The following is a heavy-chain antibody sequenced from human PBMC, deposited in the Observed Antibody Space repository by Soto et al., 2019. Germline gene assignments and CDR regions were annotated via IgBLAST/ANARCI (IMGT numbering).Heavy chain of an antibody. Sequence: QVQLVQSGAEVKKPGSSVKVSCKASGGTFSSYAISWVRQAPGQGLEWMGGIILIFGTANYAQKFQGRVTITADKSTSTAYMELSSLRSEDTAVYYCARVGAYCGGDCYNYGMDVWGQGTTVTVS. D-gene: IGHD2-21*02. CDR1: GGTFSSYA. V-gene: IGHV1-69*06. CDR3: ARVGAYCGGDCYNYGMDV. CDR2: IILIFGTA. J-gene: IGHJ6*02.